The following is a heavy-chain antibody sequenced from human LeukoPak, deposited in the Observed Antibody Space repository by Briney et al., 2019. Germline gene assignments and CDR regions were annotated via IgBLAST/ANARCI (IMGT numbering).Heavy chain of an antibody. D-gene: IGHD1-7*01. CDR1: GFTFSSYS. CDR3: ARAQPELELQA. Sequence: GGSLRLSCAASGFTFSSYSMNWVRQAPGRGLEWVSSISSSSSYIYYADSVKGRFTISRDNAKNSLYLQMNSLRAEDTAVYYCARAQPELELQAWGQGTLVTVSS. CDR2: ISSSSSYI. J-gene: IGHJ4*02. V-gene: IGHV3-21*01.